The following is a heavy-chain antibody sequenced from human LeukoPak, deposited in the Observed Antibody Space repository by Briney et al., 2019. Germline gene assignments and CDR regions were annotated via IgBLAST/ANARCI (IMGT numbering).Heavy chain of an antibody. CDR3: AKARYGTGTYSAFDI. Sequence: GSLRLSCAASGLPFTNYAMTWVRQAPGKGPEWVSTIAGSGTSTYYADSVKGRFTISRDISKNTLYLHMNSLRADDTALYYCAKARYGTGTYSAFDIWGQGTMVTVSS. V-gene: IGHV3-23*01. D-gene: IGHD3-10*01. CDR1: GLPFTNYA. CDR2: IAGSGTST. J-gene: IGHJ3*02.